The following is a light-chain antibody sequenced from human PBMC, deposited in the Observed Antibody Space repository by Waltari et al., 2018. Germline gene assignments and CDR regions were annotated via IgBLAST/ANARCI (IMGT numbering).Light chain of an antibody. V-gene: IGKV1-39*01. CDR1: QRIASY. CDR2: SAS. J-gene: IGKJ3*01. CDR3: QQSYSSPFT. Sequence: DIQLTQYPSSLYASVGDGVTITCRASQRIASYLNWYQQKPGKAPKFLIYSASSLESGVPSRFNGSRSGTDFTLTINSLQPEDFAVYYCQQSYSSPFTFGPGTRVDIK.